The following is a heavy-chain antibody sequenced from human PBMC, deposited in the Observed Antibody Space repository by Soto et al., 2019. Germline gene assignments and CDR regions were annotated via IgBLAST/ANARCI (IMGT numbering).Heavy chain of an antibody. D-gene: IGHD5-18*01. CDR2: IYSSGST. V-gene: IGHV4-61*01. J-gene: IGHJ4*02. CDR1: GDSVSSHNYY. Sequence: SETLSLTCTVSGDSVSSHNYYWTWIRQPPGKGLEWVGYIYSSGSTNYNPSLKSRVTISLHTSSNQFSLKLTSVTAADTAVYYCARDIRGYSRAFDYWGQGTLVTVSS. CDR3: ARDIRGYSRAFDY.